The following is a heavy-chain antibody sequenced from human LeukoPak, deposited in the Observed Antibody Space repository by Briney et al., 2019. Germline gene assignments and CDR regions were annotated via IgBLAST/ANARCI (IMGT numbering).Heavy chain of an antibody. V-gene: IGHV3-11*04. CDR2: ISSSGSTI. CDR1: GFTFSDYY. D-gene: IGHD3-22*01. CDR3: ARGGQGGYDSSGYYSLDY. Sequence: SGGSLRLSCAASGFTFSDYYMSWIRQAPGKGLEWVSYISSSGSTIYYADSVKGRFTISRDNVKNLLYLQMNSLRAEDTAVYYCARGGQGGYDSSGYYSLDYWGQGTLVTVSS. J-gene: IGHJ4*02.